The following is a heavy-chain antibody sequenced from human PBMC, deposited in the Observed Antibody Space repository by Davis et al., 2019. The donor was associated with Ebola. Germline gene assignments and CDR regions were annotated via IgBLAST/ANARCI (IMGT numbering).Heavy chain of an antibody. J-gene: IGHJ4*02. CDR2: ISAYTGNT. V-gene: IGHV1-18*01. CDR1: GYTFTSYG. CDR3: ARDRSLFLIGFFDY. D-gene: IGHD2/OR15-2a*01. Sequence: ASVKVSCKASGYTFTSYGISWVRQAPGQGLEWMGWISAYTGNTNYAQKLQGRVTMTTDTSTSTAYMELRSLRSDDTAVYYCARDRSLFLIGFFDYWGQGTLVTVSS.